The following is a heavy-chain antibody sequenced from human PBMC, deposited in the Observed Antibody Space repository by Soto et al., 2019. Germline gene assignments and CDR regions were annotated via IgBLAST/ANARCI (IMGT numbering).Heavy chain of an antibody. J-gene: IGHJ6*02. CDR1: GYSFTSYW. V-gene: IGHV5-51*01. D-gene: IGHD6-13*01. CDR3: ARSLYSSSWYYYYGMDV. CDR2: IYPGDSDT. Sequence: PGESLKIACNGSGYSFTSYWIGWVRQMPGKGLEWMGIIYPGDSDTRYSPSFQGQVTISADKSISTAYLQWSSLKASDTAMYYCARSLYSSSWYYYYGMDVWGQGTTVTVSS.